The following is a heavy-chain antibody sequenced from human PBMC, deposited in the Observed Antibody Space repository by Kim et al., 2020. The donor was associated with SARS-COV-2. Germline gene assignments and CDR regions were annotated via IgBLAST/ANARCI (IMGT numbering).Heavy chain of an antibody. CDR1: GVFFNSSSYY. CDR2: IYYSGST. V-gene: IGHV4-39*01. Sequence: SETLSLTCTVSGVFFNSSSYYWVWIRQPPGLGLECIGSIYYSGSTYYNPTLQSRVTISVDTSKHQLSLKRSSVTAADTAVYYCALHRLWFGLLIYFDYW. D-gene: IGHD3-10*01. J-gene: IGHJ4*01. CDR3: ALHRLWFGLLIYFDY.